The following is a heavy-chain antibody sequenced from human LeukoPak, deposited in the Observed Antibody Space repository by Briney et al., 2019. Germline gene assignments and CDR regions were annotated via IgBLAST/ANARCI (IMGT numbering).Heavy chain of an antibody. CDR2: FSYTGGT. V-gene: IGHV4-30-4*01. J-gene: IGHJ4*02. Sequence: SQTLSLTCTVSGGSISSGEYYWSWIRQPPGKGLEWMGYFSYTGGTYYNPSVKSRVSISVDTSKNQFSLKLTSVTAADTAVYYCARALNGYFYAFDSWGQGTLVTVSS. CDR1: GGSISSGEYY. CDR3: ARALNGYFYAFDS. D-gene: IGHD2/OR15-2a*01.